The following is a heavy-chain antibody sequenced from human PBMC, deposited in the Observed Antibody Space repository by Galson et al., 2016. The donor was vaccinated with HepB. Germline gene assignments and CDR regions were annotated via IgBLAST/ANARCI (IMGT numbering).Heavy chain of an antibody. CDR1: GFTFRTYD. CDR3: ARGPYRRSSFYYGMDV. J-gene: IGHJ6*02. V-gene: IGHV3-13*01. Sequence: SLRLSCAASGFTFRTYDMRWVRQTKTKGLEWVSAIGTAGDTYYPDSVKGRFTISRENAKNSLYLQMNSLRAGDTAVYYCARGPYRRSSFYYGMDVWGQGTTVTVSS. CDR2: IGTAGDT. D-gene: IGHD3-10*01.